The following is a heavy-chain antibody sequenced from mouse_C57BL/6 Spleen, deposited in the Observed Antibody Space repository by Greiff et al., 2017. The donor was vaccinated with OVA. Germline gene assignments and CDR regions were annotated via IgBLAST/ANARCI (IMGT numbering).Heavy chain of an antibody. D-gene: IGHD2-3*01. CDR1: GFTFSDYG. CDR2: ISSGSSTI. V-gene: IGHV5-17*01. Sequence: EVKLQESGGGLVKPGGSLKLSCAASGFTFSDYGMHWVRQAPEKGLEWVAYISSGSSTIYYADTVKGRFTISRDNAKNTLFLQMTSLRSEDTAMYYCARDGYRYAMDYWGQGTSVTVSS. J-gene: IGHJ4*01. CDR3: ARDGYRYAMDY.